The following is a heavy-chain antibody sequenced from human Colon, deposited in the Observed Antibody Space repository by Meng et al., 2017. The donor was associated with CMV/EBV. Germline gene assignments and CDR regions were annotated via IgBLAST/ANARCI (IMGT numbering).Heavy chain of an antibody. CDR3: AKEMYYYDDSRYYPFDH. V-gene: IGHV3-30*18. CDR1: FTFSKYG. D-gene: IGHD3-22*01. Sequence: FTFSKYGMHWVRQAPGRGLEWVAMISSAGRNIYYVDSVKGRFTLSRDNSKNTLYLEMSSLRPEDTAIYYCAKEMYYYDDSRYYPFDHWGPGTLVTVSS. CDR2: ISSAGRNI. J-gene: IGHJ4*02.